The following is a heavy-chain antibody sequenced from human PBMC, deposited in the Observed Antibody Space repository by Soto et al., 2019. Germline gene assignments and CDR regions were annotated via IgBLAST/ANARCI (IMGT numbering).Heavy chain of an antibody. CDR2: ISYDGSNK. Sequence: GGSLRLSCAASGFTFSSYAMHWVRQAPGKGLEWVAVISYDGSNKYYADSVKGRFTISRDNSKNTLYLQMNSLRAEDTAVYYCARSSKGRSYLGTNYWGQGTLVTVSS. J-gene: IGHJ4*02. CDR3: ARSSKGRSYLGTNY. CDR1: GFTFSSYA. V-gene: IGHV3-30-3*01. D-gene: IGHD1-26*01.